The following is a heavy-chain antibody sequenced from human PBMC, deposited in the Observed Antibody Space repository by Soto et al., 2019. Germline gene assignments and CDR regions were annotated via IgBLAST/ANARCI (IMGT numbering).Heavy chain of an antibody. J-gene: IGHJ3*02. V-gene: IGHV3-23*01. CDR1: GFTFNAYT. D-gene: IGHD5-12*01. CDR2: ISGRGDTT. CDR3: AKDTGRHNSGDATGRDAFDI. Sequence: EVQLLESGGGLVQPGGSLRLSCTASGFTFNAYTMGWVRQAPGKGPEWVSSISGRGDTTYYADSVKGRFTISRDNSKNTLYVKMNSLRAGDTGVYYCAKDTGRHNSGDATGRDAFDIWGQGTLVTVSS.